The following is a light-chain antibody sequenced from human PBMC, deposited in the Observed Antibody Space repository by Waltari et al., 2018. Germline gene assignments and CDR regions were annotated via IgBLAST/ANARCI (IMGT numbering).Light chain of an antibody. Sequence: SYELTQPPSVSVSPGQTASITCSGDNLGDKYACWYQQKPGQSPVLVIYQDTKRPSGLPERFSGSNSGNTATLTISGTQAMDEADYYCQAWDSSTYVFGNGTKVTVL. CDR2: QDT. V-gene: IGLV3-1*01. CDR1: NLGDKY. CDR3: QAWDSSTYV. J-gene: IGLJ1*01.